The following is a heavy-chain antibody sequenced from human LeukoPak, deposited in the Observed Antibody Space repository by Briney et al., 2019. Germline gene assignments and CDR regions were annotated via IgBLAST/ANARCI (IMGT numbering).Heavy chain of an antibody. V-gene: IGHV1-46*01. Sequence: GPSVKVSCKASGYTFTGYYIHWVRQAPGQGLEWMGIINPSGGSTSYAQKFQGRVTMTRDTSTSTVYMELSSLRSEDTAVYYCARGLGYCSSTSCYEFYAFDIWGQGTMVTVSS. D-gene: IGHD2-2*01. J-gene: IGHJ3*02. CDR2: INPSGGST. CDR3: ARGLGYCSSTSCYEFYAFDI. CDR1: GYTFTGYY.